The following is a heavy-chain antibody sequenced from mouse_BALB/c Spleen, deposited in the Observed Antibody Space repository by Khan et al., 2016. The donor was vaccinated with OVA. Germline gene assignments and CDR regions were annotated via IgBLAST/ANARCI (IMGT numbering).Heavy chain of an antibody. J-gene: IGHJ4*01. V-gene: IGHV2-6-5*01. CDR3: AKGLWTYYFALDY. Sequence: VELVESGPGLVAPSQNLSITCTVSGFSLNDYGVSWIRQPPGKGLEWLGVIWGGGTTYYNSALKSRLRISKDNSKSQAFVKMNSLHTDDTAIYYCAKGLWTYYFALDYWGQGTSVTVSS. CDR2: IWGGGTT. CDR1: GFSLNDYG. D-gene: IGHD1-1*02.